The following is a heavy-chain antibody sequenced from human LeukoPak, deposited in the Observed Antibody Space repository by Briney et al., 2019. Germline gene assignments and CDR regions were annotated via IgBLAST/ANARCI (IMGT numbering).Heavy chain of an antibody. V-gene: IGHV3-48*01. Sequence: PGGSLRLSCAASGFTFSSYSMNWVRQAPGKGLEWVSYISSSSSTIYYADSVKGRFTISRDNAKNSLYLQMNSLRAEDAAVYYCARYPYYDSSGSNKREDCWGQGTLVTVSS. J-gene: IGHJ4*02. CDR2: ISSSSSTI. CDR1: GFTFSSYS. CDR3: ARYPYYDSSGSNKREDC. D-gene: IGHD3-22*01.